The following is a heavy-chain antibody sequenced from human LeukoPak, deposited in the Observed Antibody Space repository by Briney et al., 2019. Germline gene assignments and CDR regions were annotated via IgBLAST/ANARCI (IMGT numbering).Heavy chain of an antibody. J-gene: IGHJ4*02. CDR3: ARGGTTGFFNAAS. V-gene: IGHV3-74*01. Sequence: GGSLRLSCAASGFIFSNYWMHWVRQAPGKGLVWVSRINSDGSSTKYDDSVEGRFTISRDNAKNTLYLQMNSLRVEDTAVYYCARGGTTGFFNAASWGQGTLVTVSS. D-gene: IGHD3-9*01. CDR2: INSDGSST. CDR1: GFIFSNYW.